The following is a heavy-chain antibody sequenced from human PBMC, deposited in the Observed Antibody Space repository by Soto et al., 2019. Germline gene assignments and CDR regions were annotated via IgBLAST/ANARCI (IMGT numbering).Heavy chain of an antibody. J-gene: IGHJ4*02. Sequence: GGSLRLSCAASGFTFSDHYMDWVRQAPGKGLEWLGRIRTKAKSYSTVYAASVKGRFTISRDDSKSTLYLQINSLRTEDTAVYYCARDLRYYYDSSGSRTGYWGQGTLVTVSS. CDR1: GFTFSDHY. V-gene: IGHV3-72*01. D-gene: IGHD3-22*01. CDR2: IRTKAKSYST. CDR3: ARDLRYYYDSSGSRTGY.